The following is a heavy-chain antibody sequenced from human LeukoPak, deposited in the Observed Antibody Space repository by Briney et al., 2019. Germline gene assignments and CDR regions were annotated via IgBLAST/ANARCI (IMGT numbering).Heavy chain of an antibody. D-gene: IGHD3-22*01. CDR2: VNHSGST. J-gene: IGHJ4*02. CDR1: GGSFSGYY. CDR3: ARARRDSGYYQVDY. Sequence: SETLSLTCAVYGGSFSGYYWSWIRQPPGKGLEWIAEVNHSGSTNHNLSLKSRVTISVDKSKNQFSLNLSSVTAADTAVYYCARARRDSGYYQVDYWGQGTLVTVSS. V-gene: IGHV4-34*01.